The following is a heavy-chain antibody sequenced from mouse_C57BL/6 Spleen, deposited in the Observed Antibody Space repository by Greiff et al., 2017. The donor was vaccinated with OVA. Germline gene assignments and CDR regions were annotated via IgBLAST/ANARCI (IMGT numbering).Heavy chain of an antibody. V-gene: IGHV1-15*01. CDR3: TRRASTVVEDWYFDV. D-gene: IGHD1-1*01. J-gene: IGHJ1*03. CDR2: IDPETGGT. CDR1: GYTFTDYE. Sequence: VKLQESGAELVRPGASVTLSCKASGYTFTDYEMHWVKQTPVHGLEWIGAIDPETGGTAYNQKFKGKAILTADKSSSTAYMELRSLTSEDSAVYYCTRRASTVVEDWYFDVWGTGTTVTVSS.